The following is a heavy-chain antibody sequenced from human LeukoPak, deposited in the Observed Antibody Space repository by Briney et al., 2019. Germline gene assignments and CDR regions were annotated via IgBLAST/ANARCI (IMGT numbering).Heavy chain of an antibody. CDR2: IYTSGST. J-gene: IGHJ4*02. D-gene: IGHD3-22*01. Sequence: SETLSLTCTVSGGSISYFYWSWIRQPAGKGLEWIGRIYTSGSTNYNPSLKSRVTMSVDTSKNQFSLKLSSVTAADTAVYYCARRLQRRLYYDHSGYVDYWGQGTLVTVSS. CDR1: GGSISYFY. V-gene: IGHV4-4*07. CDR3: ARRLQRRLYYDHSGYVDY.